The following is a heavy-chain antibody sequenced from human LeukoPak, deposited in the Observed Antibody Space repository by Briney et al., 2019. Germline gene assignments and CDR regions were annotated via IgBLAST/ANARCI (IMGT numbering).Heavy chain of an antibody. CDR3: ARDPYSGNYGNYYYYYMDV. Sequence: GGSLRLSCAASGFTFDDYGMSWVRQAPGKGLEWVSGINWNGGSTGYADSVKGRFTISRDNAKNSLYLQMNSLGPEDTAVYYCARDPYSGNYGNYYYYYMDVWGKGTTVTISS. J-gene: IGHJ6*03. D-gene: IGHD1-26*01. CDR2: INWNGGST. CDR1: GFTFDDYG. V-gene: IGHV3-20*04.